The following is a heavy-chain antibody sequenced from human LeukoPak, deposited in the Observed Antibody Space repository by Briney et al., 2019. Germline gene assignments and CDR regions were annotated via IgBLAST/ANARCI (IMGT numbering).Heavy chain of an antibody. Sequence: GGSLRLSCAASGFTFSSYAMTWVRQAPGKGLEWVSVISGSGGSTYYADSVKGRFTISRDNSMNTLSLQMNSLRAEDTALHYCAKSSSWTYHYLDYWGQGALVTVSS. CDR1: GFTFSSYA. J-gene: IGHJ4*02. D-gene: IGHD6-13*01. CDR3: AKSSSWTYHYLDY. CDR2: ISGSGGST. V-gene: IGHV3-23*01.